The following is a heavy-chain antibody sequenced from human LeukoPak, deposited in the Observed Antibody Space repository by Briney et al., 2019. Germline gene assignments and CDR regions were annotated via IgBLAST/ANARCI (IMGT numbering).Heavy chain of an antibody. CDR1: GFTFTNAW. CDR3: TTDFDM. CDR2: IESTAVGGTA. V-gene: IGHV3-15*04. Sequence: GGSLTRSCSASGFTFTNAWLSWLRQAPGKGLEWVGRIESTAVGGTADYAAPVRGRLTISRDGSKNTLYLQMNSLKIEDTGVYYCTTDFDMWGQGTMVTVSS. J-gene: IGHJ3*02.